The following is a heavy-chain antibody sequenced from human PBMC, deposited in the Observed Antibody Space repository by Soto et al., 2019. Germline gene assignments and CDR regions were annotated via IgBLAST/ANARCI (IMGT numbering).Heavy chain of an antibody. J-gene: IGHJ5*02. CDR1: GDSISSYY. V-gene: IGHV4-59*08. D-gene: IGHD6-13*01. Sequence: QVQLQESGPGLVKSSETLSLTCTVSGDSISSYYWSWIRQPPGKGLEWIGRIYYSGSTNYNPSLKSXXTXSXXTSKNQFSLKLSSVTAADTAVYYCARQTAGRWFDPWGQGTLVTVSS. CDR3: ARQTAGRWFDP. CDR2: IYYSGST.